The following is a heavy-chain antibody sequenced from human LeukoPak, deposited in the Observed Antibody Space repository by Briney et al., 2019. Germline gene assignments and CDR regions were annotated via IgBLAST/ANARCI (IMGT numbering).Heavy chain of an antibody. CDR2: IYSGGST. CDR3: ARAYKQWLVS. V-gene: IGHV3-53*05. Sequence: PGGSLRLSCAASGFTVSSNYMSWVRQAPGKGLEWVSVIYSGGSTYYADSVKGRFTIPRDNSKNTLYLQMNSLRAEDTAVYYCARAYKQWLVSWSQGTLVTVSS. J-gene: IGHJ4*02. D-gene: IGHD6-19*01. CDR1: GFTVSSNY.